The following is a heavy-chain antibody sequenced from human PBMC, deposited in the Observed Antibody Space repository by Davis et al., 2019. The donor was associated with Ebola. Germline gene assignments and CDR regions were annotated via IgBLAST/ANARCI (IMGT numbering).Heavy chain of an antibody. Sequence: MPSETLSLTCAVYGGSFSGYYWTWIRQPPGKGLEWIGEINHSGSANYNPSLKSRVTISVDTSKNQFSLKLTSVTAADTAVYYCARGSDYSRFDYWGQGTLVTVSS. J-gene: IGHJ4*02. V-gene: IGHV4-34*01. CDR1: GGSFSGYY. CDR3: ARGSDYSRFDY. CDR2: INHSGSA. D-gene: IGHD3-16*01.